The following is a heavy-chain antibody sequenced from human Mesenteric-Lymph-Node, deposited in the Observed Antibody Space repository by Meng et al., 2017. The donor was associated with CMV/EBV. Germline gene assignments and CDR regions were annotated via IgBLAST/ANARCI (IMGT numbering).Heavy chain of an antibody. J-gene: IGHJ6*02. D-gene: IGHD5-18*01. CDR3: AREEGYSYGSEDYYFGMDV. V-gene: IGHV4-34*01. CDR2: INHSGST. CDR1: GGSFSGYY. Sequence: SETLSLTCAVYGGSFSGYYWSWIRQPPGKGLEWIGEINHSGSTNYNPSLKSRVTISVDTSKNQFSLKLSSVTAADTAVYYCAREEGYSYGSEDYYFGMDVWGQGTTVTVSS.